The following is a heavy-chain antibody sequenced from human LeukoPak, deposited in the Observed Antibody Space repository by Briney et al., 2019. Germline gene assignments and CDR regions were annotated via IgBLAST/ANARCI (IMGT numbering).Heavy chain of an antibody. V-gene: IGHV3-7*03. Sequence: GGSLRLSCVASGFTFGKCWMSWVRQAPGKGLEWVANIKLDGSEKNYVDSVKGRFTISRDNTKNSLYLQMNSLRAEDTAVFYCARDQYDTWSRRGNFDSWGQGTLVIVSS. J-gene: IGHJ4*02. CDR2: IKLDGSEK. CDR1: GFTFGKCW. CDR3: ARDQYDTWSRRGNFDS. D-gene: IGHD3-3*01.